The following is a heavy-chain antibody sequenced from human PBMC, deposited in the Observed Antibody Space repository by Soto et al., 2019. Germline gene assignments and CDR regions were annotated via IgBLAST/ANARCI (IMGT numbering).Heavy chain of an antibody. Sequence: SETLSLTCAVYGGSFSGYYWSWIRQPPGKGLEWIGEINHSGSTNYNPSLKSRVTISVDTSKDQFSLKLSSVTAADTAVYYCARALHSPYYDSSGYYVHWGQGTLVTVSS. CDR1: GGSFSGYY. CDR3: ARALHSPYYDSSGYYVH. D-gene: IGHD3-22*01. J-gene: IGHJ4*02. V-gene: IGHV4-34*01. CDR2: INHSGST.